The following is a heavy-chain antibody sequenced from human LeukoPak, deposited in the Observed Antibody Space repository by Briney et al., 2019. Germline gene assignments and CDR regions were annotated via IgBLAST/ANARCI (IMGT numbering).Heavy chain of an antibody. V-gene: IGHV4-30-4*07. J-gene: IGHJ6*02. D-gene: IGHD6-13*01. CDR1: GGSISSGGYS. Sequence: SQTLSLTCAVSGGSISSGGYSWSWIRQPPGKGLEWIGYIYYSGSTNYNPSLKSRVTISVDTSKNQFSLKLSSVTAADTAVYYCARDFGIAAAGLDYYYYGMDVWAKGPRSPSP. CDR2: IYYSGST. CDR3: ARDFGIAAAGLDYYYYGMDV.